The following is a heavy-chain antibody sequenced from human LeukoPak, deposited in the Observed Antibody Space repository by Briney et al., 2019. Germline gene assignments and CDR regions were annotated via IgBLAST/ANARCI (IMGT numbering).Heavy chain of an antibody. J-gene: IGHJ4*02. D-gene: IGHD5-18*01. CDR2: ISSSSSYI. CDR1: GFTFSSYS. V-gene: IGHV3-21*01. CDR3: GRSRGDSYGLNYFDY. Sequence: TGGSLRLSCAASGFTFSSYSMNWVRQAPGKGLEWVSSISSSSSYIYYADSVKGRFTISRDNAKNSLYLQMNSPRAEDTAVYYRGRSRGDSYGLNYFDYWGQGTLVTVSS.